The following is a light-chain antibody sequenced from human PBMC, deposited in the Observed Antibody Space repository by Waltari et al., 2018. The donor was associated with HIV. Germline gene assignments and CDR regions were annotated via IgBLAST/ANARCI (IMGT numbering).Light chain of an antibody. Sequence: QSALTQPRSVSGSPGQSVTISCTGTASDIGYFDYFSWYQQYPGKAPKVIIYGVFQRPSGVPDRFTASKSGITASLTISGLQDEDEADYYCCSYAGTYTYVFGSGTTVTVL. CDR1: ASDIGYFDY. CDR3: CSYAGTYTYV. V-gene: IGLV2-11*01. J-gene: IGLJ1*01. CDR2: GVF.